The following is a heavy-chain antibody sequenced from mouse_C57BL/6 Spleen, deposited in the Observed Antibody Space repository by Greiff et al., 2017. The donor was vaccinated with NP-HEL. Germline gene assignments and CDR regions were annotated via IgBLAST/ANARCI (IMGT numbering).Heavy chain of an antibody. V-gene: IGHV1-82*01. Sequence: QVQLQQSGPELVKPGASVKISCKASGYAFSSSWMNWVKQRPGKGLEWIGRIYPGDGDTNYNGKFKGKATLTADKSSSTAYMQLSSLTSEDSAVYFCARAKPFYYLDYWGQGTTLTVAS. D-gene: IGHD1-3*01. CDR2: IYPGDGDT. CDR1: GYAFSSSW. J-gene: IGHJ2*01. CDR3: ARAKPFYYLDY.